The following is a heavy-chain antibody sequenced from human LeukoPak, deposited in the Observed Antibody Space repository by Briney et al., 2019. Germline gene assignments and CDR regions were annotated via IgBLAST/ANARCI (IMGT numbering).Heavy chain of an antibody. V-gene: IGHV3-7*01. CDR2: IKQDGSEK. Sequence: GGSLRLSCAASGFTFSNYWMSWVRQAPGKGLEWVANIKQDGSEKYYVDSVKGRFTISRDNAKNSLYLQMNSLRAEDTAVYYCAKVGLTVTTILDYFDYWGQGTLVTVSS. D-gene: IGHD4-11*01. CDR1: GFTFSNYW. J-gene: IGHJ4*02. CDR3: AKVGLTVTTILDYFDY.